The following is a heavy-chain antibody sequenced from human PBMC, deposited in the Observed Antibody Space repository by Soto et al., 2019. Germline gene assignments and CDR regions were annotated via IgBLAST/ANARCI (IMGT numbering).Heavy chain of an antibody. V-gene: IGHV3-23*01. J-gene: IGHJ4*02. CDR3: AKGPVVERDFDY. Sequence: EVQLLESGGGLVQPGGSLRLSCAASGFTFSSYAMSWVRQAPGKGLEWVSAISGSGGSTYYADSVKGRFTISRDNSKNTLYLQMNSLKAEDTAVYYCAKGPVVERDFDYWGQGTLVTVSS. CDR1: GFTFSSYA. D-gene: IGHD2-15*01. CDR2: ISGSGGST.